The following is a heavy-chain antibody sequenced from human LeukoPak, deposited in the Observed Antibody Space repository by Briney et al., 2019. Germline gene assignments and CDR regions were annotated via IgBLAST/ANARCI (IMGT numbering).Heavy chain of an antibody. CDR2: IYTSGST. CDR1: GSSISSYY. D-gene: IGHD3-22*01. J-gene: IGHJ4*02. V-gene: IGHV4-4*07. CDR3: AREGYYDSSGYYYPTITDY. Sequence: PSETLSLTCTVSGSSISSYYWSWIRQPAGKGLEWIGRIYTSGSTNYNPSLKSRVTMSVDTSKNQFSLKLSSVTAADTAVYYCAREGYYDSSGYYYPTITDYWGQGTLVTVSS.